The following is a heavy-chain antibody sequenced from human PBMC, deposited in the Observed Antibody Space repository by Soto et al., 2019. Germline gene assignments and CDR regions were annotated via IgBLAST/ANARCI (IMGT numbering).Heavy chain of an antibody. Sequence: QMQLQESGPGLVKPSETLSLTCTVSNDSISTSSYNCGWIRQSPGKGLEWIGTIYYTGSTSYNPSLKSRVTSAVDASKNQFSLKLASVAAADTAVYYCAGQGSFWGQGTLVIVSS. V-gene: IGHV4-39*01. CDR3: AGQGSF. CDR1: NDSISTSSYN. D-gene: IGHD3-16*02. CDR2: IYYTGST. J-gene: IGHJ4*02.